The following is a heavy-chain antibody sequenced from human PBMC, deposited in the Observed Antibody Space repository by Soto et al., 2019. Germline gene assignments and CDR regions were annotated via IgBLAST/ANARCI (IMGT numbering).Heavy chain of an antibody. CDR3: ARSGPDGDQRDYYYYYGMDV. CDR2: INPSGGST. V-gene: IGHV1-46*01. CDR1: GYTFTSYY. J-gene: IGHJ6*02. D-gene: IGHD3-10*01. Sequence: QVQLVQSGAEVKKPGASVKVSCKASGYTFTSYYMHWVRQAPGQGLEWMGIINPSGGSTSYAQKFQGRVTMTRDTSTSTVYMELSSLRSEDTAVYYCARSGPDGDQRDYYYYYGMDVWGQGTTVTVSS.